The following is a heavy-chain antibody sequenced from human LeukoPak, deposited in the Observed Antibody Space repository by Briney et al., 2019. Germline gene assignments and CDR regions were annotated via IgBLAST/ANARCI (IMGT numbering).Heavy chain of an antibody. Sequence: GGSLRLSCAASGFTFSSYSMNWVRQAPGKGLEWVSSISSSSSYIYYADSVKGRFTISRDNAKSSLYLQMNSLRAEDTAVYYCARGAAAGPFDYWGQGTLVTVSS. CDR1: GFTFSSYS. V-gene: IGHV3-21*01. D-gene: IGHD6-13*01. CDR2: ISSSSSYI. J-gene: IGHJ4*02. CDR3: ARGAAAGPFDY.